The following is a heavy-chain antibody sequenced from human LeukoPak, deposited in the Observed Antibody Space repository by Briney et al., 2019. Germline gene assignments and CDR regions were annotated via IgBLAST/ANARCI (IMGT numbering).Heavy chain of an antibody. J-gene: IGHJ4*02. CDR2: ISSSSSTI. CDR1: GFTFSSYS. D-gene: IGHD6-6*01. CDR3: ARVLRSSWGRHFDY. Sequence: SGGSLRLXCAASGFTFSSYSMNWVRQAPGKGLEWVSHISSSSSTIYYADSVKGRFTISRDNAKNSLYLQMNSLRAEDTAVYYCARVLRSSWGRHFDYWGQGTLVTVSS. V-gene: IGHV3-48*01.